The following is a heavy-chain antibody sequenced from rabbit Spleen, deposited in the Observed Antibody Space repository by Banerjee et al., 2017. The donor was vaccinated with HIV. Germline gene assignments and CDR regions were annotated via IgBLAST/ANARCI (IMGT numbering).Heavy chain of an antibody. J-gene: IGHJ4*01. D-gene: IGHD3-1*01. CDR3: ARDKELGIWGYEFNL. Sequence: QEQLEESGGGLVKPEGSLTLTCKASGVSFNSGDDMCWVRQAPGKGLEWIACIYAGSSNNAYSATWAKGRFTISKTSSTTVTLQMTSLTAADTATYFCARDKELGIWGYEFNLWGPGTLVTVS. CDR2: IYAGSSNNA. V-gene: IGHV1S45*01. CDR1: GVSFNSGDD.